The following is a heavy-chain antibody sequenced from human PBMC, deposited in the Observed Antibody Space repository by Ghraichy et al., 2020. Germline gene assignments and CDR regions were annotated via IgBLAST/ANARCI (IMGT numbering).Heavy chain of an antibody. D-gene: IGHD2-21*01. J-gene: IGHJ6*02. CDR1: GFTFGSYS. CDR2: ITSSSSFI. CDR3: ARGSKVVRFYYYDGMDV. V-gene: IGHV3-48*02. Sequence: GGSLRLSCVASGFTFGSYSMNWVRQSPGKGLEWVAYITSSSSFISYADSVKGRFTISRDNAKNSLFLQMNSLRDEDTAVYYCARGSKVVRFYYYDGMDVWGQGTTVTVSS.